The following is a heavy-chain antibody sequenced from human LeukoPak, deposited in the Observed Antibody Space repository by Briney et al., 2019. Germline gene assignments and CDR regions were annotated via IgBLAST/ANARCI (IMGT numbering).Heavy chain of an antibody. D-gene: IGHD5-12*01. CDR1: GFTVSSNY. Sequence: GGSLRLSCAASGFTVSSNYMTWVRQAPGKGLEWVSVIYSGGSTYYADSVKGRFTISRDNSKNTLYLQMNSLRPEDTAVYYCARGGYGGYDSDHWGQGTLVTVSS. J-gene: IGHJ4*02. CDR3: ARGGYGGYDSDH. CDR2: IYSGGST. V-gene: IGHV3-53*01.